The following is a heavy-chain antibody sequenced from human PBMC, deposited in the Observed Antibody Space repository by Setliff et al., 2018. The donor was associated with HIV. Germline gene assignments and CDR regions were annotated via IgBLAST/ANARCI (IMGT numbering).Heavy chain of an antibody. V-gene: IGHV1-69*10. D-gene: IGHD6-13*01. CDR2: IIPILNVA. CDR3: ARVLKGYSSSYEAFDI. CDR1: RGTFTTYA. J-gene: IGHJ3*02. Sequence: SVKVSCKTSRGTFTTYAFSWVRQAPGQGLEWMGGIIPILNVAKYPQKFHDRVTITADKSTSTVYMELSSLRSEDTAMYYCARVLKGYSSSYEAFDIWGQGTKVTVSS.